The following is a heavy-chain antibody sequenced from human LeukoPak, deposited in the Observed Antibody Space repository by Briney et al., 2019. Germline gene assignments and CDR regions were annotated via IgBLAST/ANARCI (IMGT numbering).Heavy chain of an antibody. D-gene: IGHD3/OR15-3a*01. J-gene: IGHJ4*02. CDR1: GGSIYTSSYY. V-gene: IGHV4-39*01. Sequence: SETLSLTCSVSGGSIYTSSYYWVWIRQPPGKGLEWIGSIYYSGNTYYNASLKSQVSISIDTSKNQFSLRLTSVTAADTAVYYCARQTGSGLFILPGGQGTLVTVSS. CDR3: ARQTGSGLFILP. CDR2: IYYSGNT.